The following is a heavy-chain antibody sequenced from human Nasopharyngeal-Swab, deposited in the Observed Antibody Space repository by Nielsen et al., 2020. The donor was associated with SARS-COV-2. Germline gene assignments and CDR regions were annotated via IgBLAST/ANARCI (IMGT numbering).Heavy chain of an antibody. Sequence: GESLKISCAASGFTFSSYEMNWVRQAPGKGLECVSYISSSGSTIYYADSVKGRFTISRDNAKNSLYLQMNSLRAEDTAVYYCARALDSSITIFGVVTRYGMDVWGQGTTVTVSS. D-gene: IGHD3-3*01. J-gene: IGHJ6*02. CDR2: ISSSGSTI. V-gene: IGHV3-48*03. CDR3: ARALDSSITIFGVVTRYGMDV. CDR1: GFTFSSYE.